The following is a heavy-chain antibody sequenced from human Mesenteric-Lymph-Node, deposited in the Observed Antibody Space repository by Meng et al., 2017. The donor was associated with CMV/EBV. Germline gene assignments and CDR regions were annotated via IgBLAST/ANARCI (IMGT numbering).Heavy chain of an antibody. D-gene: IGHD2-21*01. V-gene: IGHV4-39*07. CDR2: IYYSGST. CDR1: GGSISSSIYY. J-gene: IGHJ4*02. Sequence: SETLSLTCTVSGGSISSSIYYWGWIRQPPGKGLEWIGTIYYSGSTYYNPSLKSRVTISLDTSKNQFSLKLNSVTAADTAVYYCARHCGGDCYSYTFDSWGQGTLVTVSS. CDR3: ARHCGGDCYSYTFDS.